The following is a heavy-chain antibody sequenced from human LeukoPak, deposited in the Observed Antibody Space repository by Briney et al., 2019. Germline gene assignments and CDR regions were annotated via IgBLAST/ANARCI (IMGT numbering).Heavy chain of an antibody. D-gene: IGHD3-22*01. V-gene: IGHV4-39*01. Sequence: SETLSLTCTVSGDTITSNSYYWVWLRQPPGKGLEWIGSIYYSGSTYYNPSLKSRVIISVDTSKNQFSLKLSSVTAADTAVYYCARGLRHYDSSGYYYYWGQGTLVTVSS. CDR1: GDTITSNSYY. CDR2: IYYSGST. CDR3: ARGLRHYDSSGYYYY. J-gene: IGHJ4*02.